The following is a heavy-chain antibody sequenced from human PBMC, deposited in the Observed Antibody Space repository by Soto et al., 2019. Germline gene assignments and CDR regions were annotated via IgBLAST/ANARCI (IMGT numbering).Heavy chain of an antibody. Sequence: SETLSLTCTVSGGSISSSSYYWGWIRQPPGKGLEWIGSIYYSGSIYYNPSLKSRVTISVDTSKNQFSLKLSSVTAADTAVYYCARHSLDGFDRKHNWFDPWGQGTLVTVSS. CDR3: ARHSLDGFDRKHNWFDP. J-gene: IGHJ5*02. CDR2: IYYSGSI. V-gene: IGHV4-39*01. CDR1: GGSISSSSYY. D-gene: IGHD1-1*01.